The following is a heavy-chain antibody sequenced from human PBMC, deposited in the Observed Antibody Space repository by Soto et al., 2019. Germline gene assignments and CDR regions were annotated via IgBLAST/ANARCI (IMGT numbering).Heavy chain of an antibody. CDR2: ISYDGSNK. CDR1: GFTFSSYA. CDR3: ARDWMVYAIDY. Sequence: VGSLRLSCAASGFTFSSYAMHWVRQAPGKGLEWVAVISYDGSNKYYADSVKGRFTISRDNSKNTLYLQMNSLRAEDTAVYYCARDWMVYAIDYWGQGTLVTVSS. V-gene: IGHV3-30-3*01. D-gene: IGHD2-8*01. J-gene: IGHJ4*02.